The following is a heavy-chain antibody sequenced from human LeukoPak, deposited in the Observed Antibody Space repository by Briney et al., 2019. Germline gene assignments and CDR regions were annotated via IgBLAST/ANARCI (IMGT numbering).Heavy chain of an antibody. CDR2: ISDSGTMR. Sequence: PGGSLRLSCAASGFSFSSYGMSWVRQAPGKGLEWVSTISDSGTMRYYADSVKGRFTISRDKFQHTLYLQMNSLRAEDTAIYYCAEDLGDSSGYYYLDHWGQGTLVTVSS. V-gene: IGHV3-23*01. J-gene: IGHJ4*02. D-gene: IGHD3-22*01. CDR1: GFSFSSYG. CDR3: AEDLGDSSGYYYLDH.